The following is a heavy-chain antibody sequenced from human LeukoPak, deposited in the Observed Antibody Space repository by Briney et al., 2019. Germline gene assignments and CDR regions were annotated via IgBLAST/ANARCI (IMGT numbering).Heavy chain of an antibody. D-gene: IGHD1-26*01. CDR2: ISGSGGST. CDR3: ATPRGSGSYLAFDY. J-gene: IGHJ4*02. Sequence: PGGSLRLSCAASGFTFSSYGMSWVRQAPGKGLDWVSAISGSGGSTYYADSVKGRFTISRDNAKNTLYLQMNSLRAEDTAVYYCATPRGSGSYLAFDYWGQGTLVTVSS. CDR1: GFTFSSYG. V-gene: IGHV3-23*01.